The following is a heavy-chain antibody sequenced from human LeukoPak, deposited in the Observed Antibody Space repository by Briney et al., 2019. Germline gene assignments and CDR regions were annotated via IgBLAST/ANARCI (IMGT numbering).Heavy chain of an antibody. J-gene: IGHJ4*02. CDR3: ASGSMGYYGSGSSPLYYFGY. D-gene: IGHD3-10*01. CDR2: IKEDESAK. Sequence: GGSLRLSCAASGFTFSNYWMSWLRQAPGKGRKWVANIKEDESAKYYVDSVKGRFTISRDNSKNTLYLQMSTLRAEDTAVYYCASGSMGYYGSGSSPLYYFGYWGQGTLVTVSS. CDR1: GFTFSNYW. V-gene: IGHV3-7*03.